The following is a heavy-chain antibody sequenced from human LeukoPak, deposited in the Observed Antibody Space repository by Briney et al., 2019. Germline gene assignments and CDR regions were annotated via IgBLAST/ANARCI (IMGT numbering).Heavy chain of an antibody. V-gene: IGHV3-66*01. J-gene: IGHJ4*02. D-gene: IGHD3-10*01. CDR2: IYSGGST. CDR1: GFTVSSNY. Sequence: GGSLRLSCAASGFTVSSNYMSWVRQAPGKGLEWVSVIYSGGSTYYADSVKGRFTISRDKSKNTLYLQMNSLRAEDTAVYYCASLGSGENYFDYWGQGTLVTVSS. CDR3: ASLGSGENYFDY.